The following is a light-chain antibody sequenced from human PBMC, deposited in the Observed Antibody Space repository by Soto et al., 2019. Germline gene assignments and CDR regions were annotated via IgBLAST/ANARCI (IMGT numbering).Light chain of an antibody. J-gene: IGKJ1*01. V-gene: IGKV3-20*01. Sequence: EIVLTQSPGTLSLSPGERATLSCRASQSLNSFYLAWYQQKPGQAPRLLIYGSSNRATGIPDRFSGSGSGTDFTLTISRLDTEDFEVYYCQQYDISPRTFGQGTKVEVK. CDR3: QQYDISPRT. CDR2: GSS. CDR1: QSLNSFY.